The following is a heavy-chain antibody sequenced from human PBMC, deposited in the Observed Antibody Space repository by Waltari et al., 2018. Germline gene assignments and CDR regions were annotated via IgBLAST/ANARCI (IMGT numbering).Heavy chain of an antibody. V-gene: IGHV5-51*01. D-gene: IGHD4-17*01. CDR2: IYPSYSNT. CDR1: GYSFTSYW. Sequence: EVQLVQSGAEVKKPGESLKISCKGSGYSFTSYWIGWVRQMPGKGLEWMGIIYPSYSNTGCSPSFQGQVTISADKSISTAYLQWSSLKASDTAMYYCARLGFWVYGDYGWYFDYWGQGTLVTVSS. J-gene: IGHJ4*02. CDR3: ARLGFWVYGDYGWYFDY.